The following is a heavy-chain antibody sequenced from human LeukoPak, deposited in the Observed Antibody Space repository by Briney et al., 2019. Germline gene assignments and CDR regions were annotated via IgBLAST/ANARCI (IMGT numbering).Heavy chain of an antibody. CDR3: ASDTTASFYYMDV. CDR1: GASISSTTYY. Sequence: PSETLSLTCTVSGASISSTTYYYDWIRQPPGKGLEWIGSIYYSGSTYYNPSLKSRVTISVDTSKNQFSLNLPSVTAADTAVYYCASDTTASFYYMDVWGNGTTVTVSS. V-gene: IGHV4-39*01. CDR2: IYYSGST. D-gene: IGHD1-1*01. J-gene: IGHJ6*03.